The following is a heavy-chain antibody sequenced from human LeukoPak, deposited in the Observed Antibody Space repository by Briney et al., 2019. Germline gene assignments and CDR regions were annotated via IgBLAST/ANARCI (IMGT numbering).Heavy chain of an antibody. J-gene: IGHJ3*02. Sequence: GGSLRLSCAASGFTFSSYSMNWVRQAPGKGLEWVSYISSSSSTIYYADSVKGRFTIYRDNAQDSLYLQMNSLRAEDTAVYYCAGSLGSSDAFDIWGQGTMVTVSS. V-gene: IGHV3-48*01. CDR3: AGSLGSSDAFDI. D-gene: IGHD6-13*01. CDR1: GFTFSSYS. CDR2: ISSSSSTI.